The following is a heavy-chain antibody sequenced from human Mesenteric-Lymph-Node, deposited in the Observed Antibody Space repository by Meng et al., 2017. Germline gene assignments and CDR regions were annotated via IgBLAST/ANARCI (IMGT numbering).Heavy chain of an antibody. Sequence: GESLKISCAVSGFTFTTFAMSWVRQAPGKGLEWVSSISASGANTHYADSVKGRFSISRDNSKNTLYLQMNNLRAEDTAVYFCANMISSGFAGYWGQGTLVTVSS. J-gene: IGHJ4*02. CDR3: ANMISSGFAGY. CDR1: GFTFTTFA. V-gene: IGHV3-23*01. CDR2: ISASGANT. D-gene: IGHD3-22*01.